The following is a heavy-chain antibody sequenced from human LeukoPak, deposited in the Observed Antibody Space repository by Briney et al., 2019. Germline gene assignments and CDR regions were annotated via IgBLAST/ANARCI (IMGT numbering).Heavy chain of an antibody. Sequence: SETLSLTCTVSGGSISSYYWSWIRQPPGKGLEWIGYIYYSGSTNYNPSLKSRVTISVDTSKNQFSLKLSSVTAADTAVYYCARCSQRTWIQLVRSCEFDYWGQGTLVTVSS. CDR3: ARCSQRTWIQLVRSCEFDY. D-gene: IGHD5-18*01. J-gene: IGHJ4*02. CDR1: GGSISSYY. CDR2: IYYSGST. V-gene: IGHV4-59*01.